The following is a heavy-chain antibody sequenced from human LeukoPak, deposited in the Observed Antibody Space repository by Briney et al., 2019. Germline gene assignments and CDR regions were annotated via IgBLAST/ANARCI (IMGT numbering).Heavy chain of an antibody. Sequence: GGSLRLSCAASGFTVSSHYMSWVRQAPEKGLEWVSVIYNDGSRYYADSVKGRFTISRDSSKNTLSLQMDSLRAEDTAVYYCVPLYYYAMDVWGQGTTVTVSS. CDR2: IYNDGSR. CDR3: VPLYYYAMDV. V-gene: IGHV3-53*01. CDR1: GFTVSSHY. J-gene: IGHJ6*02.